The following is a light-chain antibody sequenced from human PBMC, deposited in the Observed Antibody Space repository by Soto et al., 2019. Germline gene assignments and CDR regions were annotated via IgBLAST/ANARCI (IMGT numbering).Light chain of an antibody. CDR1: SSDVGGYNY. CDR2: EVS. CDR3: SSYPSSSTLYV. V-gene: IGLV2-14*01. J-gene: IGLJ1*01. Sequence: HSVLTQPASVSGSPGQSITISCTGTSSDVGGYNYVSWYQQHPGKAPKLMIYEVSNRPSGVSNRFSGSKSGNTASLTISGIQAEDEADYYCSSYPSSSTLYVFGTGTKLTVL.